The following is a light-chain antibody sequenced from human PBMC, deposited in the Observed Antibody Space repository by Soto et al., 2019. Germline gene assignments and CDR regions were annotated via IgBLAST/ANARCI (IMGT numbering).Light chain of an antibody. CDR1: SSNIGSNT. CDR2: SND. CDR3: ATWYDSLTGLV. Sequence: QSVLTQPPSESGTPGQTVTISCSGTSSNIGSNTVIWYQQLPGTAPKLLILSNDQRPSGVPDRFSGSKSGTSASLAISGLQSEDEDDYYCATWYDSLTGLVFGGGTKLTVL. V-gene: IGLV1-44*01. J-gene: IGLJ2*01.